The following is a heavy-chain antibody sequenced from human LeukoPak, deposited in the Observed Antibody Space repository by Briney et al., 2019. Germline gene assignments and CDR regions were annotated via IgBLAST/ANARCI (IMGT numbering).Heavy chain of an antibody. CDR3: ARGDSCPTY. J-gene: IGHJ4*02. D-gene: IGHD2-15*01. Sequence: GGSLRLSCAASGFTFSSYEMNWVRQAPGKGLEWVSYISSCGSTIYYADSVKGRFTISRDNAKNSLYLQMNSLRAEDTAVYYCARGDSCPTYWGQGTLVTVSS. CDR2: ISSCGSTI. V-gene: IGHV3-48*03. CDR1: GFTFSSYE.